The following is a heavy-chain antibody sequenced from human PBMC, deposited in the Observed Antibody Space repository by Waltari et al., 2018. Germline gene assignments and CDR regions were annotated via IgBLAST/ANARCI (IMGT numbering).Heavy chain of an antibody. V-gene: IGHV3-30-3*01. J-gene: IGHJ6*03. Sequence: QVQLVESGGGVVQPGSSLRLSCAASVFTFSSYAMHWVRQAPGTGLEWVAVISYDGSNKYYADSVKGRFTISRDNSKNTLYLQMNSLRAEDTAVYYCARVGSGWPAGYYYYYMDVWGKGTTVTVSS. CDR3: ARVGSGWPAGYYYYYMDV. CDR1: VFTFSSYA. CDR2: ISYDGSNK. D-gene: IGHD6-19*01.